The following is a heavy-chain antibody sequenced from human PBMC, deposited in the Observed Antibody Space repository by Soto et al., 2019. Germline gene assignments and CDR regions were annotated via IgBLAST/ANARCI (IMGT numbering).Heavy chain of an antibody. J-gene: IGHJ4*02. CDR2: INPSGGST. D-gene: IGHD3-22*01. Sequence: ASVKVSCKASGYTFTSYYMHWVRQAPGQGLEWMGIINPSGGSTSYAQKFQGRVTMTRDTSTSTVYMELSSLRSEDTAVYYCASSRAAGYYYDSSGYYHSYWGQGPLVTVSS. CDR3: ASSRAAGYYYDSSGYYHSY. V-gene: IGHV1-46*01. CDR1: GYTFTSYY.